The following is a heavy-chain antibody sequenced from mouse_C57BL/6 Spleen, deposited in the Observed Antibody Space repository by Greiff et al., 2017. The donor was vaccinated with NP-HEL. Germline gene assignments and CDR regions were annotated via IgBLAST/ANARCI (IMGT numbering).Heavy chain of an antibody. CDR3: ARGGNSPWFAY. Sequence: EVQLVESGPGLVKPSQSLSLTCSVTGYSITSGYYWNWIRQFPGNKLEWMGYISYDGSNNYNPSLKNRISIPRDTSKNQFFLKLNSVTTEDTATYYCARGGNSPWFAYWGQGTLVTVSA. CDR2: ISYDGSN. D-gene: IGHD2-1*01. J-gene: IGHJ3*01. CDR1: GYSITSGYY. V-gene: IGHV3-6*01.